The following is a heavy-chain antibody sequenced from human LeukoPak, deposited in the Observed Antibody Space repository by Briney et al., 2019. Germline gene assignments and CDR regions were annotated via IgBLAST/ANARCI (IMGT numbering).Heavy chain of an antibody. V-gene: IGHV3-21*01. D-gene: IGHD3-16*01. CDR2: ISGRSSHV. CDR1: GFSFSDYD. CDR3: GRAFPPLRTASAGDL. J-gene: IGHJ4*02. Sequence: GGSLRLSCSPSGFSFSDYDMNWFRQAPGKGLEWISSISGRSSHVYYGDSVKGRFSISRDNAMNSVFLQMNSLGVDDTAVYYCGRAFPPLRTASAGDLRGQGTLVTVSS.